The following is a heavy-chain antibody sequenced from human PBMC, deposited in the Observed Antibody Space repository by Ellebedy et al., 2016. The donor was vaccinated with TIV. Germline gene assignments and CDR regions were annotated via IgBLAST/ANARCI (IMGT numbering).Heavy chain of an antibody. CDR2: ISYDPDIQ. CDR3: AREKDDRAFDI. J-gene: IGHJ3*02. CDR1: GFTFSRFG. Sequence: GESLKISXAASGFTFSRFGMHWVRQAPGRGLESVAVISYDPDIQYYGDSVKGRFTISRDNFKNTVYLQMNSLGAEDTAVYYCAREKDDRAFDIWGQGTMVTVSS. V-gene: IGHV3-30-3*01. D-gene: IGHD5-24*01.